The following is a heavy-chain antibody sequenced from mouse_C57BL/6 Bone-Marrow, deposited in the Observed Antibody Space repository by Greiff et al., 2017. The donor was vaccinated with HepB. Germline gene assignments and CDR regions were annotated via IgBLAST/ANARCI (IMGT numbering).Heavy chain of an antibody. CDR2: ISNLAYSI. CDR3: ARRYYYGSSTYYAMDY. Sequence: EVKLVESGGGLVQPGGSLKLSCAASGFTFSDYGMAWVRQAPRKGPEWVAFISNLAYSIYYADTVTGRFTISRENAKNTLYLEMSSLRSEDTAMYYCARRYYYGSSTYYAMDYWGQGTSVTVSS. D-gene: IGHD1-1*01. V-gene: IGHV5-15*04. J-gene: IGHJ4*01. CDR1: GFTFSDYG.